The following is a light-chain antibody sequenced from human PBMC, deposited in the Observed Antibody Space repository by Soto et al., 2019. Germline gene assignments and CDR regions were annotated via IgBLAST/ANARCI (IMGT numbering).Light chain of an antibody. J-gene: IGKJ2*03. CDR1: QSISHW. CDR3: QHYNSYPYS. V-gene: IGKV1-5*03. Sequence: DIQMTQSPSTLSASVGDRVTITCRASQSISHWLAWYQQKPGKTPKLLIYKASSLESGVPSRFSGSGSGTELTLTISSLQPDDFAIYYCQHYNSYPYSFGQGTKLEIK. CDR2: KAS.